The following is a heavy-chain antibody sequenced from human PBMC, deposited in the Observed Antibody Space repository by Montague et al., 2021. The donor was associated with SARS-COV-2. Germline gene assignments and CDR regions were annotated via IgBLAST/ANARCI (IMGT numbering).Heavy chain of an antibody. CDR1: GDSVISDKYY. J-gene: IGHJ5*02. Sequence: SETLSLTCTVTGDSVISDKYYWSWIRQPPGKGLEWIGFIYDSGSTCCNPSLHSRVTITIDTSKNQFSLNLMSVTPADTAVYYCVKGSGYPWGQGTLVTVSS. V-gene: IGHV4-61*01. CDR2: IYDSGST. CDR3: VKGSGYP. D-gene: IGHD3-22*01.